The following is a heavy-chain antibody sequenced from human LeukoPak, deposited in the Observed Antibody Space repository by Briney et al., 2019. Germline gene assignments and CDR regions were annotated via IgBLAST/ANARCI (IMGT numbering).Heavy chain of an antibody. CDR1: GFTFSDYY. Sequence: GGSLRLSRAASGFTFSDYYMSWIRQAPGKGLEWVSYISSSSSYTNYADSVKGRFTISRDNAKNSLYLQMNSLRAEDTAVYYCARDPSNYYGSGSYCDYWGQGTLVTVSS. J-gene: IGHJ4*02. CDR2: ISSSSSYT. CDR3: ARDPSNYYGSGSYCDY. V-gene: IGHV3-11*05. D-gene: IGHD3-10*01.